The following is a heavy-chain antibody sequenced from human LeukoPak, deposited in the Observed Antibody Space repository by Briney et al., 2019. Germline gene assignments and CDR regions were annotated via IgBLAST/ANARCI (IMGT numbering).Heavy chain of an antibody. V-gene: IGHV3-21*01. J-gene: IGHJ2*01. D-gene: IGHD4-17*01. Sequence: EKRLEWVSSTSSSSSYIYYADSVKGRFTISRDNAKNSLYLQMNSLRAEDTAVYYCARSPARLRPNWYFDLWGRGTLVTVSS. CDR2: TSSSSSYI. CDR3: ARSPARLRPNWYFDL.